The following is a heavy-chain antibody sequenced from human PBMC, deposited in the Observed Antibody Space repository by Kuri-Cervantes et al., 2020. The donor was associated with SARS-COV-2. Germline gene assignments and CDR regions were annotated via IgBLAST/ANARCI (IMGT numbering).Heavy chain of an antibody. D-gene: IGHD3-3*01. Sequence: ESLKISCPVSGGSISSSSYYWGWIRQPPGKGPEWIGSIYYSGSTYFNPSLRSRVTISVDTSKNQFSLKLSSVTAADTAVYYCARQMMSSITIFGVVITRNWFDPWGQGTLVTVSS. CDR2: IYYSGST. V-gene: IGHV4-39*01. CDR3: ARQMMSSITIFGVVITRNWFDP. CDR1: GGSISSSSYY. J-gene: IGHJ5*02.